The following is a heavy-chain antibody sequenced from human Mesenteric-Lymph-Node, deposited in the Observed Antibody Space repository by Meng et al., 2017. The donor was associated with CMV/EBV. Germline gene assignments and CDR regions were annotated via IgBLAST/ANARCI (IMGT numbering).Heavy chain of an antibody. CDR1: GFTFSSYA. D-gene: IGHD2-2*02. J-gene: IGHJ4*02. Sequence: GESLKISCAASGFTFSSYAMSWVRQAPGKGLEWVSAISGSGGTTYYADSVKGRFTISRDNSKNTLYLQMNSLSAEDTAVYYCAKDLRCSSTSCYKSYWGQGTLVTVSS. CDR2: ISGSGGTT. CDR3: AKDLRCSSTSCYKSY. V-gene: IGHV3-23*01.